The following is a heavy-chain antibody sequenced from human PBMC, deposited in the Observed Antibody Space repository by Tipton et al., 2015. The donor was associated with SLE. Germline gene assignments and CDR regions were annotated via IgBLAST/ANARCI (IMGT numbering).Heavy chain of an antibody. D-gene: IGHD3-22*01. V-gene: IGHV4-34*01. Sequence: TLSLTCAVYGGSFSDYYWSWIRQTPGEGLEWIGWIYHTGSTDYNPSLKSRVTISVDTSKNQFSLKLSSVTAADTAVYYCARGLTMIVVVTLDYWGQGTLVTVSP. CDR1: GGSFSDYY. J-gene: IGHJ4*02. CDR3: ARGLTMIVVVTLDY. CDR2: IYHTGST.